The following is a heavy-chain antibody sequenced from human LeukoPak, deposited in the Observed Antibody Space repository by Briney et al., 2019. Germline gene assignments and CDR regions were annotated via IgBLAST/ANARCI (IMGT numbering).Heavy chain of an antibody. CDR1: GASISSSNYY. Sequence: SETLSLTCTVSGASISSSNYYWGWIRQPPGKGLEWIGTIYYSGSTYYNPSLRSRVTISLDTSKNQFSLNLISVTAADTAVYYCAEGGGVDREFDYWGQGTLVTVSS. J-gene: IGHJ4*02. V-gene: IGHV4-39*07. CDR2: IYYSGST. CDR3: AEGGGVDREFDY. D-gene: IGHD3-16*01.